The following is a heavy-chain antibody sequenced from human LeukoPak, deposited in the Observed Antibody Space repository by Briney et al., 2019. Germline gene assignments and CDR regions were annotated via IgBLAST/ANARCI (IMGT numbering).Heavy chain of an antibody. V-gene: IGHV3-23*01. CDR3: ARGSSTSCYSHFDY. Sequence: GGSLRLSCAASGFTFNNYAMTWVRQAPGKGLEWVSAISGSGDNTYYADSVKGRFTISRDNSKNTLYLQMNSLRAEDTAIYYCARGSSTSCYSHFDYWGQGSLVTVSS. D-gene: IGHD2-2*01. CDR2: ISGSGDNT. J-gene: IGHJ4*02. CDR1: GFTFNNYA.